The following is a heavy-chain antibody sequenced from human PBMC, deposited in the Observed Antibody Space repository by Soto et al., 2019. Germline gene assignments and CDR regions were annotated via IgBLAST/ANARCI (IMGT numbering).Heavy chain of an antibody. J-gene: IGHJ6*02. CDR3: ARGHCEVDGKGYYYYYGMDV. CDR1: GGTFSSYA. Sequence: SVKVSCKASGGTFSSYAISWVRQAPGQGLEWMGGIIPIFGTANYAQKFQGRVTITADESTSTAYMELSSLRSEDTAVYYCARGHCEVDGKGYYYYYGMDVWGQGTTVIVSS. D-gene: IGHD6-19*01. CDR2: IIPIFGTA. V-gene: IGHV1-69*13.